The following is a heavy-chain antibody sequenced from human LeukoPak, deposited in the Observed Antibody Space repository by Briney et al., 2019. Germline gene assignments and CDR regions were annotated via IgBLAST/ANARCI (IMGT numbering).Heavy chain of an antibody. CDR3: ARRYFDY. Sequence: GGSLRLSCAASGITFSRFWMSWVRQAPGKGLQWVANINQDGSEKYYVDSVKGRFTISRDNAKNSLYLQMNSLRAEDTAVYYCARRYFDYWGQGTLVTVSS. J-gene: IGHJ4*02. V-gene: IGHV3-7*01. CDR2: INQDGSEK. CDR1: GITFSRFW.